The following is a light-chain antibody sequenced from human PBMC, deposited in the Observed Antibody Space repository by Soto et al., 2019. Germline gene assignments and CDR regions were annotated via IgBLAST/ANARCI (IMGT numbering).Light chain of an antibody. V-gene: IGKV1-33*01. CDR1: QDIDNY. J-gene: IGKJ5*01. Sequence: DIQMTQSPSSLSASVGDRVTITCQASQDIDNYLNWYQQKPGKAPKLLIYDASNLEIGVPSRFSGSGSGTDFTFTISSLQPDDIATYYCQQYDNLPITFGQGTRLEIK. CDR3: QQYDNLPIT. CDR2: DAS.